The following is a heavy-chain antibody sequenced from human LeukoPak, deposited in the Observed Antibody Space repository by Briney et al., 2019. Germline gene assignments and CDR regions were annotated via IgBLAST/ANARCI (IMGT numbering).Heavy chain of an antibody. V-gene: IGHV3-48*04. CDR1: GLTVSSNC. D-gene: IGHD2/OR15-2a*01. CDR3: ARILSMNSY. J-gene: IGHJ4*02. CDR2: ISSSGSTI. Sequence: GGSLRLSCAASGLTVSSNCMSWVRQAPGKGLEWVSYISSSGSTIYYADSVKGRFTISRDNAKNSLYLQMNSLRAEDTAVYYCARILSMNSYWGQGTLVTVSS.